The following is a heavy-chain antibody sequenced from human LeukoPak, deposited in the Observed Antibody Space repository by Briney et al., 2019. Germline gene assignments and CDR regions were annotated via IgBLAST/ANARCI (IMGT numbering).Heavy chain of an antibody. V-gene: IGHV3-30*18. CDR3: AKATMVRGVINYYYYGMDV. CDR2: ISYDGSNK. CDR1: GFTFSSYG. J-gene: IGHJ6*02. Sequence: GRSLRLSCAASGFTFSSYGMPWVRQAPGKGLEWVAVISYDGSNKYYADSVKGRFTISRDNSKNTLYLQMNSLRAEDTAVYYCAKATMVRGVINYYYYGMDVWGQGTTVTVSS. D-gene: IGHD3-10*01.